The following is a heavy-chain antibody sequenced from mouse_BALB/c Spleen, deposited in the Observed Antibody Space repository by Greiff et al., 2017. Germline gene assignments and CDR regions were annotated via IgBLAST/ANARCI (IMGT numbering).Heavy chain of an antibody. CDR1: GFTLSDYY. CDR2: ISDGGSYT. Sequence: EVKVVESGGGLVKPGGSLKLSCAASGFTLSDYYMYWVRQTPEKRLEWVATISDGGSYTYYPDSVKGRFTITRDNAKNNLYLQMSSRMSEDTAMYYCSRFYYGSRGSYYAMDYWGQGTSVTVSS. CDR3: SRFYYGSRGSYYAMDY. V-gene: IGHV5-4*02. J-gene: IGHJ4*01. D-gene: IGHD1-1*01.